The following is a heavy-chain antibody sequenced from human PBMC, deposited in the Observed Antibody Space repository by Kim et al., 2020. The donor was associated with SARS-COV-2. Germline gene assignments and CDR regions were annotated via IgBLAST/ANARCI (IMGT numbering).Heavy chain of an antibody. D-gene: IGHD3-10*01. CDR2: ISSSSSYI. CDR1: GFTFSSYS. Sequence: GGSLRLSCAASGFTFSSYSMNWVRQAPGKGLEWVSSISSSSSYIYYADSVKGRFTISRDNAKNSLYLQMNSLRAEDTAVYYCAREADGVGYGSGDNWGQGTLVTVSS. J-gene: IGHJ4*02. V-gene: IGHV3-21*01. CDR3: AREADGVGYGSGDN.